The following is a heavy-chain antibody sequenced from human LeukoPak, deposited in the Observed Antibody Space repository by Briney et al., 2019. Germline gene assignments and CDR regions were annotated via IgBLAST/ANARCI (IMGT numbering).Heavy chain of an antibody. D-gene: IGHD5-24*01. CDR3: APEGDGYILFDY. Sequence: GGSLRLSCAAPGFTFGSYGMHWVRQAPGKGLEWVAVISYDGSNKYYADSVKGRFTISRDNSKNTLYLQMNSLRVEDTAVYYCAPEGDGYILFDYWGQGTLVTVSS. CDR2: ISYDGSNK. V-gene: IGHV3-30*03. CDR1: GFTFGSYG. J-gene: IGHJ4*02.